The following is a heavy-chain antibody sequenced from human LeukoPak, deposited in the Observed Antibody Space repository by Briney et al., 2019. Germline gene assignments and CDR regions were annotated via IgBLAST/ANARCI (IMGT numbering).Heavy chain of an antibody. J-gene: IGHJ6*02. CDR1: GFTFSSYS. V-gene: IGHV3-21*01. CDR3: AKAATRSGSYFHSYYYYYGMDV. D-gene: IGHD1-26*01. CDR2: ISSSSSYI. Sequence: PGGSLRLSCAASGFTFSSYSMNWVRQAPGKGLEWVSSISSSSSYIYYADSVKGRFTISRDNSKNTLYLQMNSLRAEDTAVYYCAKAATRSGSYFHSYYYYYGMDVWGQGTTVTVSS.